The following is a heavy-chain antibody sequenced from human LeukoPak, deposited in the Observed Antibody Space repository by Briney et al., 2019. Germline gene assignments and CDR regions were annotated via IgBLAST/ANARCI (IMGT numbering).Heavy chain of an antibody. J-gene: IGHJ4*02. Sequence: GGSLRLSCATSGFTFSNAWMTRVRQAPGKGLEWVGRIKSKTDGETTDYAAPVKGRFTISRDDSKNTLYLQMNSLKTEDTAVYYCTTVGVYWGQGTLVTVSS. CDR3: TTVGVY. CDR1: GFTFSNAW. CDR2: IKSKTDGETT. V-gene: IGHV3-15*01. D-gene: IGHD1-26*01.